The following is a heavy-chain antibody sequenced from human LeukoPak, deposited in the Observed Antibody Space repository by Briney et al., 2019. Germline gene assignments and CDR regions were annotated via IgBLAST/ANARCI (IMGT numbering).Heavy chain of an antibody. CDR2: ISWNSGSI. J-gene: IGHJ4*02. V-gene: IGHV3-9*01. Sequence: GRSLRLSCAASGFTFDDYAMHWVRQAPGKGLEWVSGISWNSGSIGYADSVKGRFTISRDNAKNSLYLQMNSLRAEDTALYYCAKGGSRYSSSWVDYWGQGTLVTVSS. D-gene: IGHD6-13*01. CDR1: GFTFDDYA. CDR3: AKGGSRYSSSWVDY.